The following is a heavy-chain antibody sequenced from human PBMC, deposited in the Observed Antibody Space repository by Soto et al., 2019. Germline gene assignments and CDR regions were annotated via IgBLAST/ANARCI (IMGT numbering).Heavy chain of an antibody. CDR3: PGGCRRPSRPNSSDP. Sequence: EVHLGDSGGDLVQPGGSLRLSCAASGFTFSTYWMSWVRQAPGKGLEWVATIRQDGSERHYVDSVKGRFTISRDNTNNLLYLPLHALRVADTALYSCPGGCRRPSRPNSSDPWGAGAPVTASS. J-gene: IGHJ5*02. D-gene: IGHD2-2*01. V-gene: IGHV3-7*05. CDR1: GFTFSTYW. CDR2: IRQDGSER.